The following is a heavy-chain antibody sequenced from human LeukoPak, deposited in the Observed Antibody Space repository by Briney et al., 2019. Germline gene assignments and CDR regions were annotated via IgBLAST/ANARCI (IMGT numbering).Heavy chain of an antibody. Sequence: PSETLSLTCAVYGGSFSGYYWNWIRQPPGKGLEWIGYIYYSGSTNYNPSLKSRVTISVDTSKNQFSLKLSSVTAADTAVYYCAGLDTIFGVVSPFDYWGQGTLVTVSS. V-gene: IGHV4-59*01. J-gene: IGHJ4*02. CDR3: AGLDTIFGVVSPFDY. D-gene: IGHD3-3*01. CDR1: GGSFSGYY. CDR2: IYYSGST.